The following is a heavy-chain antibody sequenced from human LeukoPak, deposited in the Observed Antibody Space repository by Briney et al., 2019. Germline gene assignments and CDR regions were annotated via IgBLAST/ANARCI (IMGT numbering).Heavy chain of an antibody. D-gene: IGHD6-19*01. Sequence: ASVKVSCKASGYTFTGYYMHWVRQAPGQGLEWMGRINPNSGGTNYAQKFQGRVTMTRDTSISTAYMELSRLRSDDTAVYYCARDTGSGWPMINYWGQGTLVTVSS. CDR2: INPNSGGT. J-gene: IGHJ4*02. CDR3: ARDTGSGWPMINY. V-gene: IGHV1-2*06. CDR1: GYTFTGYY.